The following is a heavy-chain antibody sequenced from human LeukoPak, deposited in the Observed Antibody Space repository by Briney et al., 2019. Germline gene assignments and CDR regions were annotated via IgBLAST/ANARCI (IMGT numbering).Heavy chain of an antibody. J-gene: IGHJ4*02. CDR3: ARYSLYDYVWGSHRQTFAFDC. CDR2: IYYSGST. V-gene: IGHV4-59*01. D-gene: IGHD3-16*02. Sequence: SETLSLTCTVSGGSISSYYWSWIRQPPGKGLEWIGYIYYSGSTNYNPSLTSRVTMSVDTSKNQFSLKLSSVTAADTAVYYCARYSLYDYVWGSHRQTFAFDCWGQGTLVTVSS. CDR1: GGSISSYY.